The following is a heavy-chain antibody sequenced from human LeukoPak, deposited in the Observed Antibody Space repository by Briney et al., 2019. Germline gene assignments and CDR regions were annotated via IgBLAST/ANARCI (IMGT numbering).Heavy chain of an antibody. CDR3: ARDLGQYYDTSDNWFDP. Sequence: PGRSLRLSCAASGFTFSSYGMHWVRQAPGKGLAWVSRINSDGINTSYADSVKGRFTISRDNAKNTLNLQMNSLRAEDTAVYYCARDLGQYYDTSDNWFDPWGQGTLVTVSS. D-gene: IGHD3-22*01. J-gene: IGHJ5*02. CDR2: INSDGINT. CDR1: GFTFSSYG. V-gene: IGHV3-74*01.